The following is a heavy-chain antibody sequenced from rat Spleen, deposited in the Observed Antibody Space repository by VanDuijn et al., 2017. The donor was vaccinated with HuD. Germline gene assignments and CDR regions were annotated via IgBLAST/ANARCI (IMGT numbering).Heavy chain of an antibody. CDR2: NSYDCSNT. CDR1: GFTFSNYG. J-gene: IGHJ2*01. CDR3: ARQDYGRPFDY. Sequence: EVQLVESSGGLVQPGRSLKLSCAASGFTFSNYGMAWVRQAPTKGLEGVATNSYDCSNTYYRDYVKGRFTIYRDNAKSTLYLQMDSLRSEDTATYYCARQDYGRPFDYWGQGVMVTVSS. D-gene: IGHD1-3*01. V-gene: IGHV5-29*01.